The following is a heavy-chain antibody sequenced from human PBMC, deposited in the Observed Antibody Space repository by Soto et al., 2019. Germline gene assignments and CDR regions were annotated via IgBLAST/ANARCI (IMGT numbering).Heavy chain of an antibody. CDR3: ARVSITMVRGVIITRVFDY. V-gene: IGHV4-61*08. D-gene: IGHD3-10*01. J-gene: IGHJ4*02. CDR1: GGSISSGDFC. Sequence: SETLSLTCTVSGGSISSGDFCWSWIRQPPGKGLEWIGYIYYSGSTNYNPSLKSRVTISVDTSKNQFSLKLSSVTAADTAVYYCARVSITMVRGVIITRVFDYWGQGTLVTVSS. CDR2: IYYSGST.